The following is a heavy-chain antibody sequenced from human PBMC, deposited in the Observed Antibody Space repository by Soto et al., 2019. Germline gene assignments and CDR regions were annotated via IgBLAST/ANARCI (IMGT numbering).Heavy chain of an antibody. Sequence: PSETLSLTCTVSGGSISSGYYWGWIRQPPGKGLEWIGNIYHSGSTYYNPSLKSRVTISVDTSKNQFSLKLSSVTAADTAVYYCARSNYYGSGNYYFNWFDPWGQGTLVTVSS. D-gene: IGHD3-10*01. CDR3: ARSNYYGSGNYYFNWFDP. V-gene: IGHV4-38-2*02. J-gene: IGHJ5*02. CDR2: IYHSGST. CDR1: GGSISSGYY.